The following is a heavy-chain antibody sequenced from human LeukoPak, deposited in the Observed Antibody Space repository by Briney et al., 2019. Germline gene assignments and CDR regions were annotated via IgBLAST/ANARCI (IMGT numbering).Heavy chain of an antibody. CDR3: ARRLATILGGLLDP. D-gene: IGHD5-24*01. CDR1: GYRFTSYW. J-gene: IGHJ5*02. V-gene: IGHV5-51*01. CDR2: LYSGDSDP. Sequence: RGESLEISRQGSGYRFTSYWLGLVPPMPGKGPEWMWILYSGDSDPRHSPSFQGQVAISADKSISTAYLQWSSLKASDTAMYYCARRLATILGGLLDPWGQGTLVTVSS.